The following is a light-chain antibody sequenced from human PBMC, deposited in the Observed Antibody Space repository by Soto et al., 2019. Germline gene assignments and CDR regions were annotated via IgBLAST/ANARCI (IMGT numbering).Light chain of an antibody. J-gene: IGKJ4*01. CDR1: QSVSDNY. V-gene: IGKV3-20*01. Sequence: EIVLTQSPGTLSLSPGERATLSCRASQSVSDNYLAWYKQKPVQAPRLLIYGASSRATVIADRFSGSGSGTDFTLTISRLAPEDFAVYYCQQYGSSPRTFGGGTKVDIK. CDR3: QQYGSSPRT. CDR2: GAS.